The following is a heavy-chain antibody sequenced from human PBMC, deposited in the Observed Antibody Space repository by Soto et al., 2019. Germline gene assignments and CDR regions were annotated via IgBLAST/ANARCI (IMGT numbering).Heavy chain of an antibody. CDR3: ARSDGRY. Sequence: QVQLQESGPGLVKPSETLSLTCTVSGGSISSYYWSWIRQPPGKGLEWIGYIYYSGSTNYNPSLKSRVTLSVDTSKNQFSLKRSSVTAVDTAVYYCARSDGRYWGQGTLVTVSS. CDR2: IYYSGST. V-gene: IGHV4-59*01. J-gene: IGHJ4*02. CDR1: GGSISSYY.